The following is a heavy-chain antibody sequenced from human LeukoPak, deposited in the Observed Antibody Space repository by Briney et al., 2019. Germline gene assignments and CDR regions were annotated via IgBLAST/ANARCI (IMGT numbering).Heavy chain of an antibody. CDR2: IGTAGDP. D-gene: IGHD1-7*01. J-gene: IGHJ4*02. Sequence: PGGSLRLSCAASGFTFSSYDMHWVRQATGKGLEWVSAIGTAGDPYNPGSVKGRFTISRDDAKNSFYLQMNSLRAEDTALYYRAKKPGTTEDPFDYWGQGTLVTVSS. CDR3: AKKPGTTEDPFDY. V-gene: IGHV3-13*05. CDR1: GFTFSSYD.